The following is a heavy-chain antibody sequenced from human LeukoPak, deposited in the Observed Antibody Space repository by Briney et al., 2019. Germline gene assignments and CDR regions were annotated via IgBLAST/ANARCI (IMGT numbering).Heavy chain of an antibody. D-gene: IGHD3-22*01. V-gene: IGHV3-48*03. CDR3: ARDRGSDYYDSSGYSYYFDY. CDR1: GFTFSSYE. J-gene: IGHJ4*02. CDR2: ISSSGSTI. Sequence: GGSLRLSCAASGFTFSSYEMNWVRQAPGKGLEWVSYISSSGSTIYYADSVKGRFTISRDNAKNSPCLQMNSLRAEDTAVYYCARDRGSDYYDSSGYSYYFDYWGQGTLVTVSS.